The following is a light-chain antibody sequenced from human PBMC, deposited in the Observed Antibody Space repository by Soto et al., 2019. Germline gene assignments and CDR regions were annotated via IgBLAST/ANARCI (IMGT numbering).Light chain of an antibody. Sequence: QSALTQPASVSGSPGQSITISCTGTSSDVGSYNLVSWYQQYPGKAPKLMIYEVSKRPSGVSNRFSGSKSDNTASLTISGLQAEDEADYYCCSYAGSSTFYVFGTGTKLTVL. CDR2: EVS. V-gene: IGLV2-23*02. J-gene: IGLJ1*01. CDR3: CSYAGSSTFYV. CDR1: SSDVGSYNL.